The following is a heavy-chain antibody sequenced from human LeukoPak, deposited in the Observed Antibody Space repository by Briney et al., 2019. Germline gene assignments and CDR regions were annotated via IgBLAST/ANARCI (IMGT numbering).Heavy chain of an antibody. Sequence: SVKVSCKASGGTFSSYAICWVRQAPGQGLEWMGGIIPIFGTANYAQKFQGRVTITTDESTSTAYMELSSLRSEDTAVYYCARGQINYDSSGYYYGYFQHWGQGTLVTVSS. CDR2: IIPIFGTA. D-gene: IGHD3-22*01. V-gene: IGHV1-69*05. CDR3: ARGQINYDSSGYYYGYFQH. CDR1: GGTFSSYA. J-gene: IGHJ1*01.